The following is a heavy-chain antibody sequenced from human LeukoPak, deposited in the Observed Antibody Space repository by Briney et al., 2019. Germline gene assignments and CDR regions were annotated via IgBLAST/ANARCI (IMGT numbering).Heavy chain of an antibody. J-gene: IGHJ3*02. CDR1: GFTVSSNY. D-gene: IGHD3-22*01. CDR3: ARDSIGAAFDI. CDR2: IYSGGST. Sequence: GGSLRLSCAASGFTVSSNYMSWVRQAQGKGLEWVSVIYSGGSTYYADSVKGRFTISRDNSKNTLYLQMNSLRAEDTAVYYCARDSIGAAFDIWGQGTMVTVSS. V-gene: IGHV3-53*01.